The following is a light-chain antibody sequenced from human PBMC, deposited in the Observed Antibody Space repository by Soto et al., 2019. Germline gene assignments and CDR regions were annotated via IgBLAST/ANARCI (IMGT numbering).Light chain of an antibody. CDR2: EVT. Sequence: QSALAQPASMSGSPGQSITISCTGTSSDVGGYNSVSWYQQHPGKAPKLVIYEVTNRPSGISNRFSGSKSGNTASLTISGLQAEDEADYYCSSYTSSSTRVFGPGTKVTVL. CDR3: SSYTSSSTRV. CDR1: SSDVGGYNS. V-gene: IGLV2-14*01. J-gene: IGLJ1*01.